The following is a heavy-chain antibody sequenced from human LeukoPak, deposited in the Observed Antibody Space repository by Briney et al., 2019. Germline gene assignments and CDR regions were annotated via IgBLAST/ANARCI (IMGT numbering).Heavy chain of an antibody. CDR3: ARDILPSGNRAFDI. CDR1: GFTFSSYA. CDR2: ISYDGSNK. J-gene: IGHJ3*02. Sequence: PGGSLRLSCAASGFTFSSYAMHWVRQAPGKGLEWVAVISYDGSNKYYADSVKGRFTISRDNSKNTLYLQMNSLRAEDTAVYYCARDILPSGNRAFDIWGQGTMVTVSS. D-gene: IGHD1/OR15-1a*01. V-gene: IGHV3-30-3*01.